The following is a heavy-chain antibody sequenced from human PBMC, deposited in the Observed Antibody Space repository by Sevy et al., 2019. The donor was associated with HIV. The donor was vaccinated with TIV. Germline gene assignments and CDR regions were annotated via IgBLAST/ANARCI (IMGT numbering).Heavy chain of an antibody. CDR3: ARESPSGGYLDS. V-gene: IGHV3-33*01. Sequence: GGSLRLSCAASGFTFSNSGMHWVRQSPGKGLEWVASIFSDGITSYYGDSVTGRFTVFRDNSKNTLYLQLNSLRVEDTAIYYRARESPSGGYLDSWGQGTLVTVSS. D-gene: IGHD6-19*01. CDR2: IFSDGITS. J-gene: IGHJ4*02. CDR1: GFTFSNSG.